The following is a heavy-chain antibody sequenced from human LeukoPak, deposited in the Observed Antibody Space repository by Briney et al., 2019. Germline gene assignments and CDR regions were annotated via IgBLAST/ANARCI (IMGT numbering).Heavy chain of an antibody. Sequence: PGGSLRLTCAASGFTFSDYYMSWIRQAPGKGLEWVSYISSSGSTIYYADSVKGRFTISRDNAKNSLYLQMNSLRAEDTAVYYCARVFFYGVGAFDIWGQGTMVTVSS. CDR2: ISSSGSTI. J-gene: IGHJ3*02. CDR1: GFTFSDYY. D-gene: IGHD4-17*01. CDR3: ARVFFYGVGAFDI. V-gene: IGHV3-11*01.